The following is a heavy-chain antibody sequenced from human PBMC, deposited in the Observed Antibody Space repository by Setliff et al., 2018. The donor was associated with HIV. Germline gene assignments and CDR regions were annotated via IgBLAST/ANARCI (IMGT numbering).Heavy chain of an antibody. CDR1: GYTLTTYG. V-gene: IGHV1-18*01. CDR3: ARDGRFDYDSSGYAGPEFDQ. J-gene: IGHJ4*02. D-gene: IGHD3-22*01. CDR2: ISPQNGNT. Sequence: ASVKVSCKASGYTLTTYGISWVRQAPGQGLEWMAWISPQNGNTEFARKFHHRVSMTADRSSNIAYMELRSLTFEDTAIYYCARDGRFDYDSSGYAGPEFDQWGQGTLVTVSS.